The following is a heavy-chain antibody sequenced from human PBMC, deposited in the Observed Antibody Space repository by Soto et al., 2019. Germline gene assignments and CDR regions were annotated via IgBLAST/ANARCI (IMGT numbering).Heavy chain of an antibody. V-gene: IGHV3-11*01. CDR1: GFTFSDYY. CDR2: ISSSENTM. Sequence: PGGSLRLAGAASGFTFSDYYMTWSRQAPGKGLEWISYISSSENTMYYADSVKGRFTISRDNAKNSLYLQMNNLRAEDTAVYYCARGSSGEYRTKGYFDHWGQGILLTVSS. D-gene: IGHD1-26*01. CDR3: ARGSSGEYRTKGYFDH. J-gene: IGHJ4*02.